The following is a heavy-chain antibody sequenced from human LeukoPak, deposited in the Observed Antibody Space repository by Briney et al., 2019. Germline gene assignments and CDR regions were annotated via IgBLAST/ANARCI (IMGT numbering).Heavy chain of an antibody. Sequence: GGSLRLSCAASGFTFSSYWMSWVRQAPGKGLEWVANIKQDGSEKYYVDSVKGRFTISRDNAKNSLYLQMNSLRAEDTAVYYCASLLRRWIAVAGSFWDYWGQGTLVTVSS. J-gene: IGHJ4*02. CDR2: IKQDGSEK. CDR1: GFTFSSYW. D-gene: IGHD6-19*01. CDR3: ASLLRRWIAVAGSFWDY. V-gene: IGHV3-7*01.